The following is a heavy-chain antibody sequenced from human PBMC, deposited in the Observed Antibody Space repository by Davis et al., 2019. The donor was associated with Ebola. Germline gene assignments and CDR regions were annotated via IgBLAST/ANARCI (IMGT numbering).Heavy chain of an antibody. V-gene: IGHV3-23*01. J-gene: IGHJ3*02. Sequence: GESLKISCAASGFTFSSYAMSWVRQAPGKGLEWVSAISDSGGSTYYADSVKGRFTISRDNSKNTLYLPMNSLRAEDTAVYYCAKGGQWSSYAFNMWGQGTMVTVSS. CDR2: ISDSGGST. CDR3: AKGGQWSSYAFNM. CDR1: GFTFSSYA. D-gene: IGHD6-19*01.